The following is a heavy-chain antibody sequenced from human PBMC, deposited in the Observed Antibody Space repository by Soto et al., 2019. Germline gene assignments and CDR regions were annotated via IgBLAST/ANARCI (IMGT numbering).Heavy chain of an antibody. CDR3: ARRGSSWYFDY. D-gene: IGHD6-13*01. V-gene: IGHV4-39*01. CDR2: IYYSGST. Sequence: SETLSLTCTVSGGSISSSSYYWGWIRQPPGKGLEWIGSIYYSGSTFYNPSLKSRVTISVDTSKNQFSLKLTSVTAADTAVYYCARRGSSWYFDYWGQGMLVTVSS. CDR1: GGSISSSSYY. J-gene: IGHJ4*02.